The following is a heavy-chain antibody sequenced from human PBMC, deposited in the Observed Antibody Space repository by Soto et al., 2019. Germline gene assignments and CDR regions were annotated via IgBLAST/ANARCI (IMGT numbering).Heavy chain of an antibody. CDR2: IRSKANNYAT. J-gene: IGHJ6*03. V-gene: IGHV3-73*01. CDR3: SRKASDFWSGKPQYYMDV. D-gene: IGHD3-3*01. Sequence: EVQLVESGGGLVQPGGSLKLSCAASGFTFSGSAMHWVRQASGKGLEWVGRIRSKANNYATAYGASVKGRFTISRDDSKNTEYLQMKSLKTEETAVYYCSRKASDFWSGKPQYYMDVWGKGTTVTVSS. CDR1: GFTFSGSA.